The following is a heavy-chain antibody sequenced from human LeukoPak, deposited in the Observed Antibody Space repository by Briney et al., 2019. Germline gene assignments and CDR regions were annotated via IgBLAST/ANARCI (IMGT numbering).Heavy chain of an antibody. CDR3: ARHRGYGGCDLWDYWFDP. Sequence: SETLSLTCTVSGGSISSYYWSWIRQPPGKGLEWIGYIYYSGSTNYNPSLKSRVTISIDTSKKQFSLKLSSVTAADTAVYYCARHRGYGGCDLWDYWFDPWGQGTLVSVSS. CDR2: IYYSGST. V-gene: IGHV4-59*01. CDR1: GGSISSYY. J-gene: IGHJ5*02. D-gene: IGHD5-12*01.